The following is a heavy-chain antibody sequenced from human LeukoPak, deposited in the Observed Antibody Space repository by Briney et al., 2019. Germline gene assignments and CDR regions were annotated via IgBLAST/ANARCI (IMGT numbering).Heavy chain of an antibody. D-gene: IGHD3-10*01. J-gene: IGHJ4*02. V-gene: IGHV3-23*01. CDR1: GFTFSSYS. CDR2: SGSGTT. Sequence: GGSLRLSCAASGFTFSSYSMSWIRQAPGKGLEWVSASGSGTTYNADSVKGRFTISRDNSKNTLYLQMNSLRAEDTAVYYCAKSFPTVSMVRGVRPFDYWGQGTLVTVSS. CDR3: AKSFPTVSMVRGVRPFDY.